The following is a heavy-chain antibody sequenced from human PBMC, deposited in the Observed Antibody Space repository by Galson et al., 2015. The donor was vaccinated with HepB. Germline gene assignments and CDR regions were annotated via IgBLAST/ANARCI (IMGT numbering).Heavy chain of an antibody. V-gene: IGHV3-11*01. CDR1: GFTFSDYY. J-gene: IGHJ1*01. Sequence: SLRLSCAASGFTFSDYYMSWIRQAPGKGLEWVSYISSSGSTIYYADSVKGRFTISRDNAKNSLYLQMNSLRAEDTAVYYCASRVAGSGAEYFQHWGQGTLVTVSS. CDR2: ISSSGSTI. CDR3: ASRVAGSGAEYFQH. D-gene: IGHD6-19*01.